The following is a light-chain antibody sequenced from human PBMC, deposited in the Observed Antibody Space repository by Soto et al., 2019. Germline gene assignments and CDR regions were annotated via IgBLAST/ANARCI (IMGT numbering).Light chain of an antibody. Sequence: DIQMTQSPSTLSGSVGDRVTITCRASQTISSWLAWYQQKPGKAPKLLIYKASTLKSGVPSRFSGSGSGTDFTLTINSLQSEDFAVYYCQQYYTWPVTFGGGTKVDI. CDR2: KAS. CDR1: QTISSW. CDR3: QQYYTWPVT. V-gene: IGKV1-5*03. J-gene: IGKJ4*01.